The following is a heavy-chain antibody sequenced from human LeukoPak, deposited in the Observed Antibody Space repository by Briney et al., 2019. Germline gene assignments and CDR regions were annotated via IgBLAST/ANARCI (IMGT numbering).Heavy chain of an antibody. CDR2: ISSGSTTT. J-gene: IGHJ5*02. CDR3: ARSAGGSYYDWFDP. Sequence: GGSLRLSCAASGFTFRSYSMNWVRQAPGKGLEWVSYISSGSTTTYYADSVKGRFTISRDNAKNSLFLQMNSLRDVDTAVYYCARSAGGSYYDWFDPWGQGTLVTVSS. V-gene: IGHV3-48*02. CDR1: GFTFRSYS. D-gene: IGHD1-26*01.